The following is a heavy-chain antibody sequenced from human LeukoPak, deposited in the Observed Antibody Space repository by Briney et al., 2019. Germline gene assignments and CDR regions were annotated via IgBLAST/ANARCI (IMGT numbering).Heavy chain of an antibody. CDR1: IVTCSDTM. CDR3: AKGASNSDY. CDR2: ISARGGST. J-gene: IGHJ4*02. V-gene: IGHV3-23*01. Sequence: GGSLRLSSAAPIVTCSDTMTSRGRQAPGKGLFWVSGISARGGSTYYADSVKGRFTISRDNSRNTLYLQMNSLRAEDTAVYYCAKGASNSDYWGQGTLVTVSS.